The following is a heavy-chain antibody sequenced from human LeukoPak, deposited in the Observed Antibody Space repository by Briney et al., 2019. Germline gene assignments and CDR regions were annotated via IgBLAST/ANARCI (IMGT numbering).Heavy chain of an antibody. CDR2: ISGSGGTT. J-gene: IGHJ4*02. V-gene: IGHV3-23*01. D-gene: IGHD1-26*01. CDR3: AKVGAPLYYFDY. Sequence: GGSLRLSCAASGFSFSSYAMSWVRQAPGKGLEWVSAISGSGGTTYYADSVKGRFTISRDNSKNTLYLQMNSLRVEDTAVYYCAKVGAPLYYFDYWGQGSLVTVSS. CDR1: GFSFSSYA.